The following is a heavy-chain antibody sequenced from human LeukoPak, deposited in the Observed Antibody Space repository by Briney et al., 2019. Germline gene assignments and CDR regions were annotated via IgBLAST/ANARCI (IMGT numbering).Heavy chain of an antibody. CDR3: ARDEGGSAFDI. CDR2: IYYSGST. V-gene: IGHV4-59*01. CDR1: GGSISSYY. J-gene: IGHJ3*02. D-gene: IGHD3-16*01. Sequence: SETLSLPCTVSGGSISSYYWSWIRQPPGKGLEWIGYIYYSGSTNYNPSLKSRVTISVDTSKNQFSLKLSSVTAADTAVYYCARDEGGSAFDIWGQGTMVTVSS.